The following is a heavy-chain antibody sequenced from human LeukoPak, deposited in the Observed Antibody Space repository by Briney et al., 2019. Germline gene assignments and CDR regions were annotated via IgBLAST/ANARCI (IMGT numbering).Heavy chain of an antibody. D-gene: IGHD5-24*01. CDR3: ARDRDGYNYFDY. V-gene: IGHV4-61*01. CDR2: IYYSGST. J-gene: IGHJ4*02. Sequence: SETLSLTCTVSGGSVSSGSYYWSWIRQPPGKGLEWIGYIYYSGSTNYNPSLKSRVTISVDTSKNQFSLKLSSVTAADTAVYYCARDRDGYNYFDYWGQGTLVTVSS. CDR1: GGSVSSGSYY.